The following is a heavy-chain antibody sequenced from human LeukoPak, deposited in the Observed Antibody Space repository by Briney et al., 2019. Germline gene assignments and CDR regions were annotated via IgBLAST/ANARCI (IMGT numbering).Heavy chain of an antibody. CDR1: GGSISSYY. Sequence: KPSETLSLTCTGSGGSISSYYWSWIRQPAGKGLEWIGRIYTSGSTNYNPSLKSRVTMSVDTSKNQFSLKLSSVTAADTAVYYCAREDIVVVVAATVGYFQHWGQGTLVTVSS. CDR3: AREDIVVVVAATVGYFQH. J-gene: IGHJ1*01. D-gene: IGHD2-15*01. V-gene: IGHV4-4*07. CDR2: IYTSGST.